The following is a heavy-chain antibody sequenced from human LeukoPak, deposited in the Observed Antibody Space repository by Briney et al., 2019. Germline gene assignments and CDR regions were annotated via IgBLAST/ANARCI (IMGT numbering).Heavy chain of an antibody. J-gene: IGHJ4*02. CDR2: INHSGST. CDR1: GGSISSYY. D-gene: IGHD6-19*01. Sequence: PSETLSLTCTVSGGSISSYYWSWIRQPPGKGLEWIGEINHSGSTNYNPSLKSRVTISVDTSKNQFSLKLSSVTAADTAVYYCANMVAGTGFDYWGQGTLVTVSS. CDR3: ANMVAGTGFDY. V-gene: IGHV4-34*01.